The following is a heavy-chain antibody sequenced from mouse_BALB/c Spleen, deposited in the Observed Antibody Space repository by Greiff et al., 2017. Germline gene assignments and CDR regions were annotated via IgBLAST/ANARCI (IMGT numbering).Heavy chain of an antibody. CDR1: GFTFNTYA. CDR2: IRSKSNNYAT. D-gene: IGHD2-10*02. V-gene: IGHV10-1*02. Sequence: EVQLQESGGGLVQPKGSLKLSCAASGFTFNTYAMNWVRQAPGKGLEWVARIRSKSNNYATYYADSVKDRFTISRDDSQSMLYLQMNNLKTEDTAMYYCVREGYAAEAMDYWGQGTSVTVSS. CDR3: VREGYAAEAMDY. J-gene: IGHJ4*01.